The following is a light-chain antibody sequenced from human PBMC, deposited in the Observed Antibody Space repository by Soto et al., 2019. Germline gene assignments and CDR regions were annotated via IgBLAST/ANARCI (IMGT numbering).Light chain of an antibody. V-gene: IGLV2-14*01. J-gene: IGLJ2*01. CDR2: EVS. CDR3: SSYTRSSTLV. Sequence: HSALTQPASVSGSPGQSITISCTGTISDVGGYNYVSWYQQHQGKAHKVVIYEVSNRPSWISNRFSGSKSGNTASLTISGLQAEDEADYYCSSYTRSSTLVFGGATKLTVL. CDR1: ISDVGGYNY.